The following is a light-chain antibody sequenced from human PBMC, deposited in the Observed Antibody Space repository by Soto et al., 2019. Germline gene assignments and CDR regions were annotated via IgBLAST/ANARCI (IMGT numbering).Light chain of an antibody. CDR1: QGISSY. CDR3: QQLNSYAT. V-gene: IGKV1-9*01. Sequence: DIQLTQSPSFLSASVGDRVTITYRASQGISSYLAWYQQEQGKAPKLLIYAASTLHSGVPSRFSGSGSGTDFTLTINSLQPEDFATYYCQQLNSYATIGQGTRLEIQ. J-gene: IGKJ5*01. CDR2: AAS.